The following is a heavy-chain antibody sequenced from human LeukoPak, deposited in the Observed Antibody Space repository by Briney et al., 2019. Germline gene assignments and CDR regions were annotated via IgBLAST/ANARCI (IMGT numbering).Heavy chain of an antibody. CDR3: AKDQNQWLSPMAYGMDV. D-gene: IGHD6-19*01. CDR2: ISGSGGST. Sequence: GGSLRLSCAASGFTFSSYAMSWVCQAPGKGLEWVSAISGSGGSTYYADSVKGRFTISRDNSKNTLYLQMNSLRAEDTAVYYCAKDQNQWLSPMAYGMDVWGQGTTVTVSS. V-gene: IGHV3-23*01. J-gene: IGHJ6*02. CDR1: GFTFSSYA.